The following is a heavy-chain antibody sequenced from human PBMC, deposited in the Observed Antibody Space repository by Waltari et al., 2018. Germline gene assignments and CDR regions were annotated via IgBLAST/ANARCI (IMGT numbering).Heavy chain of an antibody. V-gene: IGHV4-59*01. CDR3: AGERRYYYDSSGKFYYYYGMDV. D-gene: IGHD3-22*01. Sequence: QVQLQESGPGLVKPSETLSLTCTVSGGSISSYYWSWIRQPPGKGLAWIGYIYSSGSTTDNPSLKSRVTISVDTSKNQFSLKLSSVTAADTAVYYCAGERRYYYDSSGKFYYYYGMDVWGQGTTVTVSS. CDR2: IYSSGST. CDR1: GGSISSYY. J-gene: IGHJ6*02.